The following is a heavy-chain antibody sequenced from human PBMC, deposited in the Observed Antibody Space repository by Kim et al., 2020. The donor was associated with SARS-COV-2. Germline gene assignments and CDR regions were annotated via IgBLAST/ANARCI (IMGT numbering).Heavy chain of an antibody. J-gene: IGHJ5*02. D-gene: IGHD2-2*01. CDR2: INSDGPII. Sequence: GGSLRLSCEASGFMFSTYWMHWVRQAPGKGLVWVSRINSDGPIIDYADSVKGRFTISRANAKNTLYLQMNSVRAEDTATYYCASARSSRWGAWGQGTLVTVSS. V-gene: IGHV3-74*01. CDR1: GFMFSTYW. CDR3: ASARSSRWGA.